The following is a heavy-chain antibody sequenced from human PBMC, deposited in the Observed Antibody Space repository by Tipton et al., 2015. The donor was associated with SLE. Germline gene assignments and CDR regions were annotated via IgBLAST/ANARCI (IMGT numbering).Heavy chain of an antibody. CDR3: ARGYCSSTSRYTLDY. CDR1: GYSISSGYY. V-gene: IGHV4-38-2*01. D-gene: IGHD2-2*02. CDR2: IYHSGST. Sequence: TLSLTCAVSGYSISSGYYWGWIRQPPGKGLEWIGSIYHSGSTYYNPSLKSRVTISVDTSKNQFSLKLSSVTAADTAVYYCARGYCSSTSRYTLDYWGQGTLVTVSS. J-gene: IGHJ4*02.